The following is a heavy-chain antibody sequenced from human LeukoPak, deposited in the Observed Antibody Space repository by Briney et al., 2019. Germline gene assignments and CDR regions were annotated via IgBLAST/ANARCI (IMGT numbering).Heavy chain of an antibody. CDR2: ISWNSGSI. CDR1: GFTFDDYA. D-gene: IGHD3-22*01. CDR3: AKDTGYYYDSSNYWV. J-gene: IGHJ4*02. Sequence: PGRSPRLSCAASGFTFDDYAMHWVRQPPGKGLEWVSGISWNSGSIGYADSVKGRFTISRDNAKNSLYLQMNSLRAEDTALYYCAKDTGYYYDSSNYWVWGQGTLVTVSS. V-gene: IGHV3-9*01.